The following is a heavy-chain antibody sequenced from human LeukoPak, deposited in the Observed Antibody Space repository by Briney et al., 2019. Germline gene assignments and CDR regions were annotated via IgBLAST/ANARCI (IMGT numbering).Heavy chain of an antibody. CDR3: ARHERDVSLDHALDI. Sequence: AETLSLTCTVSGGSISSYYWSWIRQPPGKGLEWIGDIYYSGSTSYNPSLKSRVTILLDPSKNQFSLKLSSVTAADTAVYYCARHERDVSLDHALDIWGQGTMVTVSS. J-gene: IGHJ3*02. V-gene: IGHV4-59*08. D-gene: IGHD5-24*01. CDR2: IYYSGST. CDR1: GGSISSYY.